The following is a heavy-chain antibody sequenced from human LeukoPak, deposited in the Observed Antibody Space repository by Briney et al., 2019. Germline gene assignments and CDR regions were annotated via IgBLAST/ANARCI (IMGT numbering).Heavy chain of an antibody. CDR3: ARGYNCYDWLCYYYYYYMDV. CDR1: GGSISSYY. Sequence: SETLSLTCTVSGGSISSYYWSWIRQPAGKGLEWIGRIYTSGSTNYNPSLKSRVTMSVDTSKNQFSLKLSSVTAADTAVYYCARGYNCYDWLCYYYYYYMDVWGKGTTVTISS. V-gene: IGHV4-4*07. J-gene: IGHJ6*03. CDR2: IYTSGST. D-gene: IGHD3-9*01.